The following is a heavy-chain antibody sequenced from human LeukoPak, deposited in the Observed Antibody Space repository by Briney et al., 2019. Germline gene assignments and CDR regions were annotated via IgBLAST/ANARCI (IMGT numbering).Heavy chain of an antibody. J-gene: IGHJ3*02. CDR3: AKDSYYYDSSGYYSGAFDI. V-gene: IGHV3-23*01. CDR1: GFTFTTNA. D-gene: IGHD3-22*01. CDR2: LSGSGGST. Sequence: GGSLRLSCAASGFTFTTNAMSWVRQAPGKGLEWVSALSGSGGSTYYADSVKGRFTISRDNSKNTLYLQMNSLRAEDTAVYYCAKDSYYYDSSGYYSGAFDIWGQGTMVTVSS.